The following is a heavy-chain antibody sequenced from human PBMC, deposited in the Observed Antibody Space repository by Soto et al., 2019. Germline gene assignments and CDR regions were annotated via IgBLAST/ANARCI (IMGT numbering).Heavy chain of an antibody. CDR1: GYTFTSYD. J-gene: IGHJ6*02. D-gene: IGHD3-9*01. Sequence: GASVKVSCKASGYTFTSYDINWVGQATGQGLEWMGGMNPNSGNTGYAQKFQGRVTMTRNTSISTAYMELRSLRSEDTAVYYCARYDGGGYRYFDWFSNYGMDVWGQGTTVTVSS. CDR2: MNPNSGNT. CDR3: ARYDGGGYRYFDWFSNYGMDV. V-gene: IGHV1-8*01.